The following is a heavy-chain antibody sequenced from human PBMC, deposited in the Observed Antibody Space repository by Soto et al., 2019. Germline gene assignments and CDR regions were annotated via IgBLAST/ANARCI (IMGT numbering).Heavy chain of an antibody. CDR3: ARIEYYDILTGYFDY. J-gene: IGHJ4*02. CDR1: GGSFSGYY. V-gene: IGHV4-34*01. D-gene: IGHD3-9*01. Sequence: SETLSPTCAVYGGSFSGYYWSWIRQPPGKGLEWIGEINHSGSTNYNPSLKSRVTISVDTSKNQFSLKLSSVTAADTALYYCARIEYYDILTGYFDYWGQGTLVTVSS. CDR2: INHSGST.